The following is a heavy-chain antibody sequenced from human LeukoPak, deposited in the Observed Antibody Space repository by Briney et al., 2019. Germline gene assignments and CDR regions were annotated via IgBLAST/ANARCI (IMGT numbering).Heavy chain of an antibody. Sequence: GGSLRLSCAASGFTFSSYGMSWVRQAPGKGLEWVSAISGSGGSTYYADSVKGRFTISRDNSKNTLYLQMNSLRAEDTAVYYCARGSEQLVRGYCYYYYMDVWGKGTTVTVSS. V-gene: IGHV3-23*01. CDR2: ISGSGGST. CDR1: GFTFSSYG. J-gene: IGHJ6*03. CDR3: ARGSEQLVRGYCYYYYMDV. D-gene: IGHD6-6*01.